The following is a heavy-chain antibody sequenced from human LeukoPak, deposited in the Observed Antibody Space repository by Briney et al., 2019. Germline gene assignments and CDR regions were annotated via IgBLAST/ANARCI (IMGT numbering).Heavy chain of an antibody. Sequence: GSLRLSCAASGFTFSSYSMNWVRQAPGKGLEWVSSISSSSSYIYYADSVEGRFTISRDNAKNSLYLQMNSLGAEDTAVYYCARDTYSYGPHFDYWGQGTLVTVSS. CDR1: GFTFSSYS. V-gene: IGHV3-21*01. J-gene: IGHJ4*02. D-gene: IGHD5-18*01. CDR3: ARDTYSYGPHFDY. CDR2: ISSSSSYI.